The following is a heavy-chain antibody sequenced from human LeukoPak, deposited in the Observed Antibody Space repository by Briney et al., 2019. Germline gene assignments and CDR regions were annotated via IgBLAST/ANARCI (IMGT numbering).Heavy chain of an antibody. V-gene: IGHV3-30*02. CDR1: GFTFSTYG. Sequence: GWSLCRCGSASGFTFSTYGMHWVRQAPGKGLEWVAFIRSDGTNKYYADSVKGRFTISRDKSKNTLFLQMNSLRAEDTAVYYCARDQGAAAGDYFDYRGQGTLVTVSS. CDR2: IRSDGTNK. CDR3: ARDQGAAAGDYFDY. J-gene: IGHJ4*02. D-gene: IGHD6-13*01.